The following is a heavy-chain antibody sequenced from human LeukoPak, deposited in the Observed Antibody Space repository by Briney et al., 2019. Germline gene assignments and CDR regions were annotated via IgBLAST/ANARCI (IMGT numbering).Heavy chain of an antibody. J-gene: IGHJ3*02. CDR3: TLGGSSSPGDGAFDI. D-gene: IGHD6-6*01. CDR2: IYISGSP. V-gene: IGHV4-59*10. CDR1: GGSFSGYY. Sequence: SETLSLTCAVYGGSFSGYYWSWIRQPAGKGLEWIGRIYISGSPIYNPSLKSRVTMSVDTSKNHFSLKLNSVTAADTAVYYCTLGGSSSPGDGAFDIWGQGTMVTVSS.